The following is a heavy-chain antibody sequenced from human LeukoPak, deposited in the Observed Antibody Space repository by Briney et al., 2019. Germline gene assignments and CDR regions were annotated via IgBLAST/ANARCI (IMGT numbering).Heavy chain of an antibody. V-gene: IGHV1-18*01. Sequence: ASVKVSCKASGYTFTSYGISWVRQAPGQGLEWMGWISAYNGNTNYAQKLQGRVTMTTDTSTSTAYMELRSLRSDDTAVYYCAKQVSGQWLTPDSGWGQGTLVTVSS. D-gene: IGHD6-19*01. CDR1: GYTFTSYG. CDR2: ISAYNGNT. J-gene: IGHJ4*02. CDR3: AKQVSGQWLTPDSG.